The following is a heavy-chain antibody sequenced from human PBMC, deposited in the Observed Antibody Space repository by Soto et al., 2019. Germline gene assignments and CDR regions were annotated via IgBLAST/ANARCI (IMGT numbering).Heavy chain of an antibody. D-gene: IGHD4-4*01. Sequence: PSETLSLTCAVSGASISSSSYSWSWIRQPPGKGLEWIGYIYHSGSPYYNPSLKSRVTIPVDRSKNQFSLKLTSVTAADTALYYCARAAPGNDYSNYRYYFDYWGQGTLVTVSS. CDR2: IYHSGSP. CDR3: ARAAPGNDYSNYRYYFDY. J-gene: IGHJ4*02. V-gene: IGHV4-30-2*01. CDR1: GASISSSSYS.